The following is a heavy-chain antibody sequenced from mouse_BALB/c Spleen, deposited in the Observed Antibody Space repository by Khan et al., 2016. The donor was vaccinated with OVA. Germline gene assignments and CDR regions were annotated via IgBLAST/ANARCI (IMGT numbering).Heavy chain of an antibody. CDR2: INPSTGYT. D-gene: IGHD1-1*01. V-gene: IGHV1-7*01. CDR3: ARRGRRWDFDY. CDR1: GYTFINYW. J-gene: IGHJ2*01. Sequence: QVQLKESGAELAKPGASVKMSCKASGYTFINYWILWVKQRPGQGLEWIGYINPSTGYTEYNQNFKDKAKLTADKSSSTDYMQLSSLTSEDSAVYYCARRGRRWDFDYWGQGTTRTVSS.